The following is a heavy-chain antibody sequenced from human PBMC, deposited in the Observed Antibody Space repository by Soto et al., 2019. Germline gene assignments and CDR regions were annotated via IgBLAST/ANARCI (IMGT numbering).Heavy chain of an antibody. CDR1: RFTFSSYS. V-gene: IGHV3-48*02. CDR3: ASLLGAYSYGPRYYYYGMDV. Sequence: EVQLVESGGGLVQPGGSLRLSCAASRFTFSSYSMNWVRQAPGKGLEWVSYISSSSSTIYYADSVKGRFTISRDNAKNSLYLQMNSLRDEDTAVYYCASLLGAYSYGPRYYYYGMDVWGQGTTVTVSS. CDR2: ISSSSSTI. D-gene: IGHD5-18*01. J-gene: IGHJ6*02.